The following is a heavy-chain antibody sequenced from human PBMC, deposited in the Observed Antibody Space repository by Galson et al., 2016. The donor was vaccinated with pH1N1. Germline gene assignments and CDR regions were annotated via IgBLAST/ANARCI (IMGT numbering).Heavy chain of an antibody. J-gene: IGHJ4*02. CDR2: IDWDDDK. CDR1: GFSLRTSGMC. Sequence: PALVKPTQTLTLTCTFSGFSLRTSGMCVSWIRQPPGKALEWLALIDWDDDKYYNTSLKTRLTISKDTSKNQVVLTMTNVDPVDTATYYCARFLYGDYVGCFDYWGQGTLVTVSS. D-gene: IGHD4-17*01. CDR3: ARFLYGDYVGCFDY. V-gene: IGHV2-70*01.